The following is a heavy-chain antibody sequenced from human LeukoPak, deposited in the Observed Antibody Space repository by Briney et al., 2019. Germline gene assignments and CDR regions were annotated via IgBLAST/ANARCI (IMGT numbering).Heavy chain of an antibody. CDR2: ISYSGGT. J-gene: IGHJ5*02. D-gene: IGHD3-10*01. CDR3: ARHGSNYHSGTYYTFDP. V-gene: IGHV4-39*01. CDR1: DGSITSSIYY. Sequence: SETLSLTCTVSDGSITSSIYYWGWIRQPPGKGLQWIASISYSGGTYYNPSLKSRVTISVDTSKNQFSLKLSSVTAADTAVYYCARHGSNYHSGTYYTFDPWGQGALVTVSS.